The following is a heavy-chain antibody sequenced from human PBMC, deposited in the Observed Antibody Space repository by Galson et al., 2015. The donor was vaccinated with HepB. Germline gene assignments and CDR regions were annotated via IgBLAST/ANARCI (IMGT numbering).Heavy chain of an antibody. J-gene: IGHJ4*02. D-gene: IGHD3-10*01. CDR2: INTNTGNP. Sequence: SVKVSCKASGYTFSNYVMNWVRQAPGQGLEWMDWINTNTGNPTYAQGFTGRFLFSWDTSVSTAYLQISSLTAEDTALYYCARGAPMLREGLFDYWGQGTLVTVSS. CDR3: ARGAPMLREGLFDY. V-gene: IGHV7-4-1*02. CDR1: GYTFSNYV.